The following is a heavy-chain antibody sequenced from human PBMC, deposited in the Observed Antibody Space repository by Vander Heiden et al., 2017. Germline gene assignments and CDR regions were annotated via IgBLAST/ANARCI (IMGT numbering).Heavy chain of an antibody. V-gene: IGHV3-23*01. D-gene: IGHD2-15*01. CDR2: ISGSGGST. J-gene: IGHJ4*02. Sequence: EVQLLESGGGLVQPGGSLRLSCAASGFTFSSYAMGWVRQAPGKGLEWVSAISGSGGSTYYADSVKGRFTISRDNSKNTLYLQMNSLRAEDTAVYYCAKDVIYLLRGQGWFDYWGQGTLVTVSS. CDR1: GFTFSSYA. CDR3: AKDVIYLLRGQGWFDY.